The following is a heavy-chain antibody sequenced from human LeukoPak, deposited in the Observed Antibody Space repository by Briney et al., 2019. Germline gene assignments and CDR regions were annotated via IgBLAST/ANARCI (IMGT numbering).Heavy chain of an antibody. Sequence: PGGSLRLSCAASGFTFSSYGMHWVRQAPGKGLEWVAVIWYGGSNKYYADSVKGRFTISRDDSKNTLYLQMNSLRAEDTAVYYCARSFGNWNDYYFDYWGQGTLVTVSS. CDR3: ARSFGNWNDYYFDY. J-gene: IGHJ4*02. V-gene: IGHV3-33*08. D-gene: IGHD1-20*01. CDR2: IWYGGSNK. CDR1: GFTFSSYG.